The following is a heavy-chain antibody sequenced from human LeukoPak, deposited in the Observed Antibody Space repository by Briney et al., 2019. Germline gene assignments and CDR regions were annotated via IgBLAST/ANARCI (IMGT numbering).Heavy chain of an antibody. CDR2: IKQDGSEK. V-gene: IGHV3-7*01. CDR1: GFTFGSCW. Sequence: GGSLRLSCAASGFTFGSCWMTWVRQAPGKGLEWVANIKQDGSEKYYVDSVEGRFTISRDNAKNSRYLQMNSLRAEDTAVYYCAREADDGVYYFDYWGQGTLVTVSS. D-gene: IGHD5-24*01. J-gene: IGHJ4*02. CDR3: AREADDGVYYFDY.